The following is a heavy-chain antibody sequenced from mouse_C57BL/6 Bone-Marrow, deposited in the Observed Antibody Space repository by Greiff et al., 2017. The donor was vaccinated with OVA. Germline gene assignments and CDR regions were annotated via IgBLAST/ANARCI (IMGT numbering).Heavy chain of an antibody. CDR2: IDPSDSYT. CDR3: ARKNYGSEGAMDY. J-gene: IGHJ4*01. Sequence: QLQQSGAELVMPGASVKLSCKASGYTFTSYWMHWVKQRPGQGLEWIGEIDPSDSYTNYNQKFKGKSTLTEDKSSSTAYMQLSSLTSEDSAVYYCARKNYGSEGAMDYWGQGTSVTVSS. D-gene: IGHD1-1*01. V-gene: IGHV1-69*01. CDR1: GYTFTSYW.